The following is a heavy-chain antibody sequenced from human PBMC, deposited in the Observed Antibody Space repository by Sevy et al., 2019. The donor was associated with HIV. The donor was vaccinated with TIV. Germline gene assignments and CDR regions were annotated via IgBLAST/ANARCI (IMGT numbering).Heavy chain of an antibody. CDR1: GFTFSSYS. V-gene: IGHV3-21*01. D-gene: IGHD2-2*01. Sequence: GGSLRLSCAASGFTFSSYSMNWVRQAPGKGLEWVSSISSSSSYIYYADSVKGRFTISRENAKNSLYLQMNSLRAEDTAVYYCAREGYCSSTSCWGRNWFDPWGQGTLVTVSS. CDR3: AREGYCSSTSCWGRNWFDP. CDR2: ISSSSSYI. J-gene: IGHJ5*02.